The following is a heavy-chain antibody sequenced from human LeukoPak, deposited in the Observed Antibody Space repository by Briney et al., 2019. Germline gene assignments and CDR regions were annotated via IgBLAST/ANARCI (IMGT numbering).Heavy chain of an antibody. Sequence: GESLKISCKGSGYSLTSYWIGWVRQMPGKGLEWMGIIYPGDSDTRYSPSFQGQVTISADKSISTAYLQWSSLKASDTAMYYCARCYDNSGYLSGFDYWGQGTLVTVSS. CDR3: ARCYDNSGYLSGFDY. CDR2: IYPGDSDT. CDR1: GYSLTSYW. V-gene: IGHV5-51*01. D-gene: IGHD3-22*01. J-gene: IGHJ4*02.